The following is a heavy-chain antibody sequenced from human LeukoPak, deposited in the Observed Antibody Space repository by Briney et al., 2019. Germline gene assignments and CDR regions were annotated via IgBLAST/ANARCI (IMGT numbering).Heavy chain of an antibody. Sequence: GVPLRLSCADSVYTFNRYCMHGARQAPEKGLVCVSCMNREGCRISIVDSVKGRFTISRDKAKNTLYLHMNSLRAGDTAVYYCARKRSSYFWSGNRDWYFDLWGRGTLVTVSS. CDR1: VYTFNRYC. CDR2: MNREGCRI. V-gene: IGHV3-74*01. CDR3: ARKRSSYFWSGNRDWYFDL. D-gene: IGHD3-3*01. J-gene: IGHJ2*01.